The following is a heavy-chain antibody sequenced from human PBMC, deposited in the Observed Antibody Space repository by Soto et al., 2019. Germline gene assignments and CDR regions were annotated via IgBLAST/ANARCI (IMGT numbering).Heavy chain of an antibody. V-gene: IGHV3-23*01. CDR3: AKGSSDTRPYYFDY. CDR2: IVGSGGDT. J-gene: IGHJ4*02. D-gene: IGHD3-10*01. Sequence: EVQLLESGGDLVQPGGSLRLSCAASGFTFSSYVMRWVRQAPGRGLEWVTAIVGSGGDTYYADSVKGRFATSRDNSKNTVYLQINSLRAEDTAVYYCAKGSSDTRPYYFDYWGQGVLVTVSS. CDR1: GFTFSSYV.